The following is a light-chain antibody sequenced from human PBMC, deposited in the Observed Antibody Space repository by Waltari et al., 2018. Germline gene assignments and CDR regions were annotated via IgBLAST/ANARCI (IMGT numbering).Light chain of an antibody. CDR2: ADD. J-gene: IGLJ2*01. V-gene: IGLV1-36*01. CDR3: AAWDDSLKGVL. Sequence: QSVLTQTPSVSEAPRQRVTISCSGSRSHIGHNAVNWYQQVPGKAPKLLVFADDLLPSGVSDRFSGSKSGTSASLAISGLRSEDEGVYFCAAWDDSLKGVLFGGGTKLTVL. CDR1: RSHIGHNA.